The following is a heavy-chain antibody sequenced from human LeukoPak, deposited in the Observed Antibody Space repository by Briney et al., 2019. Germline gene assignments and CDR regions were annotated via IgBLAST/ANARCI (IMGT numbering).Heavy chain of an antibody. V-gene: IGHV4-30-2*01. D-gene: IGHD3-22*01. CDR1: GGSISSGGYS. Sequence: SETLSLTCAVSGGSISSGGYSWSWIRQPPGKGLGWIGYIYHSGSTYYNPSLKSRVTISVDRSKNQFSLKLSSVTAADTAVYYCARAVVIPHFDYWGQGTLVTVSS. J-gene: IGHJ4*02. CDR2: IYHSGST. CDR3: ARAVVIPHFDY.